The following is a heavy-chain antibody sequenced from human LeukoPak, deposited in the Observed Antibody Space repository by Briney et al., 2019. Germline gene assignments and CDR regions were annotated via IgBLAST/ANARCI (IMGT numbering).Heavy chain of an antibody. CDR3: ARKHRGYSGYDLFDY. CDR2: ISAYNGNT. Sequence: ASVKVSCKASGYTFTSYGISWVRQAPGQELEWMGWISAYNGNTNYAQKLQGRVTMTTDTSTRTAYMELRSLRSDDTAVYDCARKHRGYSGYDLFDYWGQGTLVTVSS. D-gene: IGHD5-12*01. V-gene: IGHV1-18*04. J-gene: IGHJ4*02. CDR1: GYTFTSYG.